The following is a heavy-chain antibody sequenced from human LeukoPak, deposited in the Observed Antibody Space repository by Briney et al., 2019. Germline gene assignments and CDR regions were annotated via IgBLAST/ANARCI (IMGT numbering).Heavy chain of an antibody. J-gene: IGHJ4*02. CDR3: ARALSAMVADN. Sequence: PGGSLRLSCAASEFTFSTYGMHWVRQAPGKGLQWVAVIRYDGSNKNYGDSVKGRFTISRDNSKNTLYLQMNSLRAEDTALYYCARALSAMVADNWGQGTLVTVSS. D-gene: IGHD5-18*01. V-gene: IGHV3-33*01. CDR1: EFTFSTYG. CDR2: IRYDGSNK.